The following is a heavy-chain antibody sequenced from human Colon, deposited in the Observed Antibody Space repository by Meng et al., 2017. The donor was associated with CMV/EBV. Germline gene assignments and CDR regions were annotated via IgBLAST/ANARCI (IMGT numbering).Heavy chain of an antibody. CDR1: GFTLSDYY. CDR2: INLDSGAT. D-gene: IGHD6-19*01. CDR3: ARDSAILAGTYFDY. V-gene: IGHV1-2*02. Sequence: ASVKVSCKASGFTLSDYYMHWLRQAPGQGLEWMAWINLDSGATNYPQRFQGRVTLTRDSSITTAYMDLSRLTADDTAVYYCARDSAILAGTYFDYWGQGSLVTVSS. J-gene: IGHJ4*02.